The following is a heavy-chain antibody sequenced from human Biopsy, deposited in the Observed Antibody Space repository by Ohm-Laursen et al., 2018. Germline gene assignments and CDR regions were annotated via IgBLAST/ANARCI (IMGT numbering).Heavy chain of an antibody. J-gene: IGHJ4*02. CDR2: IYYSGNT. D-gene: IGHD3-3*01. V-gene: IGHV4-39*01. CDR1: GGSISDSTYH. Sequence: SETLSLTCTVSGGSISDSTYHWGWTRQSPGKGLEWIGNIYYSGNTDYSPSVKSRVTISVDTSNNQFPLKLRYVTAADTAVYYCARQVDFWSGYVDYWGQGTLVAVSS. CDR3: ARQVDFWSGYVDY.